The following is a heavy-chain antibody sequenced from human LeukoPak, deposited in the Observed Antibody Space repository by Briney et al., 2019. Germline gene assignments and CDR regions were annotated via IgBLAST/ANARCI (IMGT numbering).Heavy chain of an antibody. CDR1: GFTFSDYY. V-gene: IGHV3-11*01. J-gene: IGHJ4*02. CDR3: ARDTYYYDSSPYTFDY. D-gene: IGHD3-22*01. CDR2: SSSSGSTI. Sequence: GGSLRLSCAASGFTFSDYYMSWIRQAPGKGLEWVSYSSSSGSTIHYADSVKGRFTISRDNAKNSLYLQTDSLRAEDTAVYYCARDTYYYDSSPYTFDYWGQGTLVTVSS.